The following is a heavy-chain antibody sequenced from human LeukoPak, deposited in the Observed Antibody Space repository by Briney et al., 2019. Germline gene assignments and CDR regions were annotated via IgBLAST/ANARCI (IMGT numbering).Heavy chain of an antibody. CDR2: GDHFGGA. CDR3: ARLSDLYNGTSLLDS. Sequence: SETLSLTCSVSWNSVSSYYWSWTRQPPGKGLEWIGHGDHFGGAIYNPSLKSRVTISIDTSSNQFSLGLTSVTAADTAVYHCARLSDLYNGTSLLDSCSRGTLVTVSS. CDR1: WNSVSSYY. J-gene: IGHJ4*02. D-gene: IGHD1-1*01. V-gene: IGHV4-59*08.